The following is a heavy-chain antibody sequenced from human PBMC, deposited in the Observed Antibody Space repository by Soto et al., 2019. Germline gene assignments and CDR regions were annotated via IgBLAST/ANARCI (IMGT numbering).Heavy chain of an antibody. CDR3: AKDRTFGGNNPTGMDV. CDR1: GFTFSSYG. CDR2: ISDDGSSK. J-gene: IGHJ6*02. Sequence: QVQLVQSGGGVVQPGTSLRLSCAVSGFTFSSYGMHWVRQAPGKGLEWVAVISDDGSSKYYADSVKGRFTISRDNSKNTLYLPMNSLRAEDMAVYYCAKDRTFGGNNPTGMDVWGQGTTVTVSS. V-gene: IGHV3-30*18. D-gene: IGHD2-15*01.